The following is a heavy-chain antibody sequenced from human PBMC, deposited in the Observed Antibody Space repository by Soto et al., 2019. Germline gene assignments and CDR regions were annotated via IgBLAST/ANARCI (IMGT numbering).Heavy chain of an antibody. J-gene: IGHJ5*02. CDR3: AREGGSETLQPSYNWFDT. D-gene: IGHD6-25*01. Sequence: QVQLVQSGAEVKKPGASVKVSCKASGYTFTDYHIHWVRQAPGQCLEFRGWINANNGGAGSAQQFKGRVTVTRDTFITTVYMELSNLRSDDTAVYYCAREGGSETLQPSYNWFDTWGQGTLVTVSS. CDR2: INANNGGA. V-gene: IGHV1-2*02. CDR1: GYTFTDYH.